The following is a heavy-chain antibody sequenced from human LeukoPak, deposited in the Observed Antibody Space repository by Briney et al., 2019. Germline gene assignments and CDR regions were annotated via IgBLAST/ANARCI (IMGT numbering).Heavy chain of an antibody. D-gene: IGHD6-13*01. V-gene: IGHV4-39*01. CDR1: GGSISSDSYY. J-gene: IGHJ4*02. CDR2: IYYSGST. Sequence: PSETLSLTCTVSGGSISSDSYYWGWIRQPPGKGLEWIGTIYYSGSTYYNPSLKSRVTISVDTSKNQFSLNLRSVTAADTAVYYCARHPLYTAYSGSWGGNYFDYWGQGTLVTVSS. CDR3: ARHPLYTAYSGSWGGNYFDY.